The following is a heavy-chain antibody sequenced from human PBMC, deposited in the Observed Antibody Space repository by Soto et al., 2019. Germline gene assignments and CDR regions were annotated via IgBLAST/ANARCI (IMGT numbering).Heavy chain of an antibody. V-gene: IGHV4-39*01. Sequence: QLQLQESGPGLVKPSETLSLTCTVSGGSISSSSYYWGWIRQPPGKGLEWIGSIYYSGSTYYNPSLKSRVTIAADTSKHQFSQKLSSVTAADTALYYCARHEKGDYVFLADWYFDLWGRGTLVTVSS. J-gene: IGHJ2*01. CDR3: ARHEKGDYVFLADWYFDL. CDR1: GGSISSSSYY. CDR2: IYYSGST. D-gene: IGHD4-17*01.